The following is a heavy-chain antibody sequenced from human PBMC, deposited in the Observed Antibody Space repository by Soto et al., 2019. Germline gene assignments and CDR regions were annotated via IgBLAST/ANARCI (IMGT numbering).Heavy chain of an antibody. Sequence: GVSVKVSCKAPGGTLSSHAISSARQAPGQGLEWMGGIIPIFGTANYAQKFQGRVTITADESTSTAYMELSSLRSEDTAVYYCAATRGYSYGIFDYWGQGTLVTVSS. D-gene: IGHD5-18*01. CDR1: GGTLSSHA. CDR2: IIPIFGTA. V-gene: IGHV1-69*13. CDR3: AATRGYSYGIFDY. J-gene: IGHJ4*02.